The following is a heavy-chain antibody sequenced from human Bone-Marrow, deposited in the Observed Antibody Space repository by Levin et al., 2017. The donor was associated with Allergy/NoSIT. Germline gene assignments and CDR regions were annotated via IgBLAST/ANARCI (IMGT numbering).Heavy chain of an antibody. CDR1: GFTFSGYA. Sequence: SCAASGFTFSGYAMHWVRQAPGKGLEWVALIRYDGINKYYAESVNGRFTIPRDNSKNTLYLQTDSLRAEDTAVYYCAKTGSSGWYIDYWGQGTLVTVSS. D-gene: IGHD6-19*01. CDR3: AKTGSSGWYIDY. V-gene: IGHV3-30-3*02. CDR2: IRYDGINK. J-gene: IGHJ4*02.